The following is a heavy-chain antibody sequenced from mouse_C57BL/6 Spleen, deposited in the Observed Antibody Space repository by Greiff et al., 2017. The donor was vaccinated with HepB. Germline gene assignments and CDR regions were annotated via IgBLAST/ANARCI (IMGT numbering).Heavy chain of an antibody. V-gene: IGHV5-17*01. CDR2: ISSGSSTI. J-gene: IGHJ1*03. CDR3: AKTYSNYGYWYFDV. D-gene: IGHD2-5*01. Sequence: EVMLVESGGGLVKPGGSLKLSCAASGFTFSDYGMHWVRQAPEKGLEWVAYISSGSSTIYYADTVKGRFTISRDNAKNTLFLQMTSLRSEDTAMYYCAKTYSNYGYWYFDVWGTGTTVTVSS. CDR1: GFTFSDYG.